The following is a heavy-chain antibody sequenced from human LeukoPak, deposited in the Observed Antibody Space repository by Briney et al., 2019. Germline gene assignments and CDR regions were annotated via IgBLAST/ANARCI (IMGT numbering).Heavy chain of an antibody. D-gene: IGHD6-19*01. CDR2: ISAYNGNT. CDR1: GYTFTSYG. CDR3: ARTAHYSSGWYALGNYYYYMDV. Sequence: GASVKVSCKASGYTFTSYGISWVRQAPGQGLEWMGWISAYNGNTNYAQKLQGRVTMTTDTSTSTAYMELRRLRSDDTAVYYCARTAHYSSGWYALGNYYYYMDVWGKGTTVTVSS. J-gene: IGHJ6*03. V-gene: IGHV1-18*01.